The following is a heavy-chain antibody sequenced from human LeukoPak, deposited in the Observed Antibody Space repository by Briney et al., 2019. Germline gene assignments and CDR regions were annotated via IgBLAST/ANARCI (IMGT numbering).Heavy chain of an antibody. Sequence: PGGSLRLSCAASGFTFSGYGMHWVRQAPGKGLEWVAVISYDGGNKYYADSVKGRFTISRDNSKNTLYLQMNSLRAEDTAVYYCAKDVYDSSGYLDYWGQGTLVTVSS. CDR1: GFTFSGYG. J-gene: IGHJ4*02. D-gene: IGHD3-22*01. V-gene: IGHV3-30*18. CDR3: AKDVYDSSGYLDY. CDR2: ISYDGGNK.